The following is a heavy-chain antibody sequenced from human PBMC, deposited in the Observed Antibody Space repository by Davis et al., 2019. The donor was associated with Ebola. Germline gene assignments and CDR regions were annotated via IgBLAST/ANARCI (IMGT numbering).Heavy chain of an antibody. J-gene: IGHJ6*02. CDR3: ARDASEGDYLFYYYYGMDV. CDR2: ISSSSTTK. V-gene: IGHV3-48*01. D-gene: IGHD4-17*01. CDR1: GFTFSSYS. Sequence: GGSLRLSCAASGFTFSSYSMNWVRQAPGRGLEWVSYISSSSTTKYYADSVKGRFTISRDNAKNSLYLQMNSLRAEDTAVYYCARDASEGDYLFYYYYGMDVWGQGTTVTVSS.